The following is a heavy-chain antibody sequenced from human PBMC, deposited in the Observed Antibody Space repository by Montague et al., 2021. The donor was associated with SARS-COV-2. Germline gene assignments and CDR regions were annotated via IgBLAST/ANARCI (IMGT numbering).Heavy chain of an antibody. CDR3: ARDSQVVITISSWRYYGMDV. J-gene: IGHJ6*02. Sequence: TLSLTCTVSGGSISSGKYYWSWIRQPAGEGLEWIGRMYTSGSTNYNPSLKSRVTISVDTSKNQFSLKLRSVTAADTAVYYCARDSQVVITISSWRYYGMDVWGQGTTVTVSS. D-gene: IGHD3-22*01. V-gene: IGHV4-61*02. CDR1: GGSISSGKYY. CDR2: MYTSGST.